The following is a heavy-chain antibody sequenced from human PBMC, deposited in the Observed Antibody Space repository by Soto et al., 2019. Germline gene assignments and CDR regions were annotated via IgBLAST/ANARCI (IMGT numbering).Heavy chain of an antibody. CDR2: IYWDDDK. J-gene: IGHJ4*02. V-gene: IGHV2-5*02. D-gene: IGHD6-13*01. CDR1: GFSLTTNGVG. CDR3: AYCGYYSSSWFPDY. Sequence: QITLKESGPSLVKPTQTLTLTCTFSGFSLTTNGVGVGWIRQSPGEALEWLALIYWDDDKRYIPSLKSRLTITKDTSKHQVVLTMTNMDSVDTALYYCAYCGYYSSSWFPDYWGQGTLVTVSS.